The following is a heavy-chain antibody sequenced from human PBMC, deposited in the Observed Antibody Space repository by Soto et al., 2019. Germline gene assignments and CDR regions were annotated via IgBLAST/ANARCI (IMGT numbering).Heavy chain of an antibody. CDR2: IIPIFGTA. V-gene: IGHV1-69*06. J-gene: IGHJ4*02. CDR3: ATSRNYYDSSGPGY. CDR1: GGTFSSYA. D-gene: IGHD3-22*01. Sequence: SVKVSCKASGGTFSSYAISWVRQAPGQGLEGMGGIIPIFGTANYAQKFQGRVTITADKATSTAYMELSSLRSEDTAVYYCATSRNYYDSSGPGYWGQGTLVTVSS.